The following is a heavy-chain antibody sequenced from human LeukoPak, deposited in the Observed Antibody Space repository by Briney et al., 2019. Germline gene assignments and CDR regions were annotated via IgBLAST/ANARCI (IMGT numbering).Heavy chain of an antibody. CDR1: GFTFSYYY. V-gene: IGHV3-23*01. CDR3: AKSGSYTNWFDP. D-gene: IGHD1-26*01. J-gene: IGHJ5*02. Sequence: GGSLRLSCAASGFTFSYYYMSWVRQAPGKGLEWVSAISGSGGSTYYADSVKGRFTISRDNSKNTLYLQMNSLRAEDTAVYYCAKSGSYTNWFDPWGQGTLVTVSS. CDR2: ISGSGGST.